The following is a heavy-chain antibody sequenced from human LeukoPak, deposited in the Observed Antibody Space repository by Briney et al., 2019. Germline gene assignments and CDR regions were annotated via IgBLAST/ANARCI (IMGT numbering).Heavy chain of an antibody. CDR1: VYTFTVYY. CDR2: INHNSGDT. CDR3: ATQRGSYLWGTDFDY. D-gene: IGHD3-16*01. V-gene: IGHV1-2*02. J-gene: IGHJ4*02. Sequence: ASVKVSCKASVYTFTVYYMHWVRQAPGQGLECMGWINHNSGDTKYAQKFQGRVTMTRDTSISTAYMELSRLRSDDTAVYYCATQRGSYLWGTDFDYWGQGTLVTVSS.